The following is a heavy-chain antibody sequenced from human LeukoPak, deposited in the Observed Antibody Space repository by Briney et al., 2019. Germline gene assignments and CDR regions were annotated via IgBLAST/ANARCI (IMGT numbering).Heavy chain of an antibody. V-gene: IGHV1-69*04. D-gene: IGHD3-22*01. CDR1: GFTFTSYA. CDR3: ARERGVYYDSSGYFDY. Sequence: ASVKVSCKASGFTFTSYAITWVRQAPGQGLEWMGRIIPILGIANYAQKFQGRVTITADKSTSTAYMELSSLRSEDTAVYYCARERGVYYDSSGYFDYWGQGTLVTVSS. J-gene: IGHJ4*02. CDR2: IIPILGIA.